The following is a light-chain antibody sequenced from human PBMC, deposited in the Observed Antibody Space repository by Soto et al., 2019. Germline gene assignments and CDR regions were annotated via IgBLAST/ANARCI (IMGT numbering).Light chain of an antibody. CDR2: AAS. Sequence: AIQMTQSPASLSVSVGDRVTITCRASQGVKNDLGWYQQRPGNAPKLLIYAASSLQSGVPSRFSGSGSGTDFTLTITILQPDDFATYYQQQYDNYPLTFGGGTKVDIK. CDR3: QQYDNYPLT. V-gene: IGKV1-6*01. CDR1: QGVKND. J-gene: IGKJ4*01.